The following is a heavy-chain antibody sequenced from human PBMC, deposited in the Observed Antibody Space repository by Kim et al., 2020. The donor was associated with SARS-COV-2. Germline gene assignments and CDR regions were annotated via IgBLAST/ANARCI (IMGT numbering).Heavy chain of an antibody. V-gene: IGHV4-39*01. CDR3: ARQTRKGIATAGRFFD. D-gene: IGHD6-13*01. Sequence: SETLSLTCTVSGGSISSSSYYWGFIRQPPGKGLEWIGSIYYRGSTYYNPSLKSRVTISVDTSKNQFSLKLSSVTAADTAVYYCARQTRKGIATAGRFFD. CDR2: IYYRGST. CDR1: GGSISSSSYY. J-gene: IGHJ4*01.